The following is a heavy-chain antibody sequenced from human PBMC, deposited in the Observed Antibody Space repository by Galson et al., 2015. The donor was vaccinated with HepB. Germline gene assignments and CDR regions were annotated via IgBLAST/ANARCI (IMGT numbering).Heavy chain of an antibody. CDR3: AWDWRPGGGEVVVLALFDC. CDR1: GFTFSTSS. Sequence: SLRLSCAVSGFTFSTSSMGWVRQAPGKGLEWVSSISSSSNNRYYADAVRGRCTISRDNAKNSLYLQMNSLSAEDTDMYYCAWDWRPGGGEVVVLALFDCWGQGTLLTVSP. J-gene: IGHJ4*02. CDR2: ISSSSNNR. D-gene: IGHD2-15*01. V-gene: IGHV3-21*01.